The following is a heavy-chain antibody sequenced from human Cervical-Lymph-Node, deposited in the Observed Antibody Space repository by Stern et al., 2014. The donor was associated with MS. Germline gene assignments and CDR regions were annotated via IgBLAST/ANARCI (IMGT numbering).Heavy chain of an antibody. CDR2: ISWNNAYI. CDR3: AKARLNHNFWSAYAS. D-gene: IGHD3-3*01. V-gene: IGHV3-9*01. J-gene: IGHJ5*02. Sequence: EVQLVESGGGLVQPGRSLRLSCAASGFIFDDYAMHWVRQAPGKGLEWVSGISWNNAYIGYAESVRGRFTVSRDNSQNSLYLHMHGLTAEDTAFYYCAKARLNHNFWSAYASWGRGTLVTVSS. CDR1: GFIFDDYA.